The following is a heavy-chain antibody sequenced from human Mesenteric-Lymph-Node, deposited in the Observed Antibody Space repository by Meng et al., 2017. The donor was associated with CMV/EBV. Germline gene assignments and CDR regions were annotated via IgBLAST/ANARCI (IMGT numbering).Heavy chain of an antibody. Sequence: SETLSLTCTVSGGSISSYYWSWIRQPPGKGLEWIGYIYYSGTTNYNPSLGGRVTMSVDTSKNQFSLKMSSVTAADTAMYYCTRDRDGVVNWGQGTLVTVSS. CDR1: GGSISSYY. D-gene: IGHD2-2*01. CDR2: IYYSGTT. J-gene: IGHJ4*02. V-gene: IGHV4-59*01. CDR3: TRDRDGVVN.